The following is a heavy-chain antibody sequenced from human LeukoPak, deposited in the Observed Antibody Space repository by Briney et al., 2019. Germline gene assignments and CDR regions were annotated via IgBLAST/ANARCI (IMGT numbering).Heavy chain of an antibody. Sequence: PSETLSLTCTVSGGSISSSSYYWGWIRQPPGKGLEWIGSIYYSGSTYYNPSLKSRVTISVDTSKNQFSLKLSSVTAADTAVYYCARHGSIRQLVPFFDYWGQGTLVTVSS. V-gene: IGHV4-39*01. CDR1: GGSISSSSYY. D-gene: IGHD6-6*01. CDR3: ARHGSIRQLVPFFDY. CDR2: IYYSGST. J-gene: IGHJ4*02.